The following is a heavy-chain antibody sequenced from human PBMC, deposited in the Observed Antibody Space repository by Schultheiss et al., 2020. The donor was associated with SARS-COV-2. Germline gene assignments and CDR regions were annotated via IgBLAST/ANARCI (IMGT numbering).Heavy chain of an antibody. D-gene: IGHD5-12*01. CDR1: GGSISSSNW. Sequence: SETLSLTCAVSGGSISSSNWWSWVRQPPGKGLEWIGSIYYTGNTYYNPSLRSRATLSVDTSKNQFSLKLSSVTAADTAVYYCARAMATIIGIFDYWGQGTLVTVSS. CDR2: IYYTGNT. CDR3: ARAMATIIGIFDY. V-gene: IGHV4-39*01. J-gene: IGHJ4*02.